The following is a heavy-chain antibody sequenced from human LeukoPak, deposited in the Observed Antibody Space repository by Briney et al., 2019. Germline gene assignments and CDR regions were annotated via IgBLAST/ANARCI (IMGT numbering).Heavy chain of an antibody. CDR2: ISSSGSTI. CDR3: ARSEWELLNLDAFDI. J-gene: IGHJ3*02. CDR1: GFTFSDYY. Sequence: GGSLRLSCAASGFTFSDYYMSWIRQAPGKGLEWVSYISSSGSTIYYADSVKGRFTISRDNAKNSLYLQMNSLRAEDTAVYYCARSEWELLNLDAFDIWGQGTMVTVSS. D-gene: IGHD1-26*01. V-gene: IGHV3-11*04.